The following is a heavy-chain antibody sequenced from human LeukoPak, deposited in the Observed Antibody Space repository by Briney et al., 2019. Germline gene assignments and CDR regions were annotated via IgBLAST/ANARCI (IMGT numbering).Heavy chain of an antibody. CDR1: GYTFTGYY. V-gene: IGHV1-2*06. J-gene: IGHJ3*02. CDR3: ARVGLYSSGLSAFDI. CDR2: INPNSGGT. Sequence: ASVKVSCKASGYTFTGYYMHWVRQAPGQGLEWMGRINPNSGGTNYAQKFQGRVTMTRDTSIGTAYMELSRLRSDDTAVYYCARVGLYSSGLSAFDIWGQGTMVTVSS. D-gene: IGHD6-19*01.